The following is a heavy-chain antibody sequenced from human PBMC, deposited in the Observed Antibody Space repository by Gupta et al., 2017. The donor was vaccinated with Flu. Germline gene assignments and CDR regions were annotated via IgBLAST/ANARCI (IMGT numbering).Heavy chain of an antibody. J-gene: IGHJ6*02. D-gene: IGHD4-17*01. CDR2: ISDDGNTK. V-gene: IGHV3-30*18. Sequence: QAPVKGLEGVAVISDDGNTKFYADSVKGRFTISKDNSKNTLYLQMNSLRPEDTAVYYCAKKEGPTVATYGMDVWGQGTTVTVSS. CDR3: AKKEGPTVATYGMDV.